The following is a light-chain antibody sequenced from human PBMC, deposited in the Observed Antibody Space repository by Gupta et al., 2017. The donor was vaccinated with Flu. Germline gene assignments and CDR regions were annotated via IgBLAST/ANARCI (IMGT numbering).Light chain of an antibody. J-gene: IGKJ2*01. CDR2: KAS. CDR1: QSIMYL. Sequence: GDRVSLPCRASQSIMYLLACVQLKPGKAPTLLVYKASSLESGVPSSFSGSGSGTEFTLTISSLQPEDSATYYCQQYDTYLVTFGQGTKLEIK. V-gene: IGKV1-5*03. CDR3: QQYDTYLVT.